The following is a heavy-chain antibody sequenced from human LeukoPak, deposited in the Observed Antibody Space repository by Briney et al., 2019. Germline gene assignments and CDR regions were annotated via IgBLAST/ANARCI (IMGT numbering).Heavy chain of an antibody. D-gene: IGHD3-9*01. CDR3: ARFEGYDFLTGYAYYFDH. J-gene: IGHJ4*02. CDR1: GGSISSYY. Sequence: SETLSLTCTVSGGSISSYYWSWIRQPPGKGVEWIGYIYYSGSTKYNSSLKSRVTISVDTSKNQFSLKLNSVTAADTAVYYCARFEGYDFLTGYAYYFDHWGQGALVTVSS. CDR2: IYYSGST. V-gene: IGHV4-59*01.